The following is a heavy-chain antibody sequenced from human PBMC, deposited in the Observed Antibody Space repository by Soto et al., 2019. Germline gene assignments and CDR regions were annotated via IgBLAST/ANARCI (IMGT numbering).Heavy chain of an antibody. CDR3: ARGPYGGNEGYFDL. V-gene: IGHV3-33*08. CDR2: IWYDGSNK. J-gene: IGHJ2*01. Sequence: QLVESGGGLVQPGGSLRLSCAASGFTFSSYGMHWVRQAPGKGLEWVAVIWYDGSNKYYADSVKGRFTISRDNSKNTLYLQMNSLRAEDTAVYYCARGPYGGNEGYFDLWGRGTLVTVSS. CDR1: GFTFSSYG. D-gene: IGHD4-17*01.